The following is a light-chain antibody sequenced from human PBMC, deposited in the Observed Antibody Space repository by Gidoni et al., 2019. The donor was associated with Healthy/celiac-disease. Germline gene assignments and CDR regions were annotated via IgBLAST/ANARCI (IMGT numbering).Light chain of an antibody. CDR1: SSDVGGYNY. CDR2: DVS. CDR3: SSYTSGST. Sequence: QSALTQPASVSGSPGQSITISCTGTSSDVGGYNYVSWYQQHPGKAPKLMIYDVSNRPSGVSNRFSGSKSGNTASLTISGLQAEDEADYYCSSYTSGSTFGTGTKVTVL. V-gene: IGLV2-14*03. J-gene: IGLJ1*01.